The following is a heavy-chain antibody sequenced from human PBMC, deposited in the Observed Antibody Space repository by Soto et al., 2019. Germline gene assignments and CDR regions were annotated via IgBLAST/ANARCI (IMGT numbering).Heavy chain of an antibody. D-gene: IGHD6-19*01. J-gene: IGHJ5*02. Sequence: SETLSLTCAVYGGSFSGYYWSWIRQPPGKGLEWIGEINHSGSTNYNPSLKSRVTISVDTSKNQFSLKLSSVTAADTAVYYCARGLTAVAGMGWFDPWGQGTLVTVSS. CDR2: INHSGST. CDR3: ARGLTAVAGMGWFDP. V-gene: IGHV4-34*01. CDR1: GGSFSGYY.